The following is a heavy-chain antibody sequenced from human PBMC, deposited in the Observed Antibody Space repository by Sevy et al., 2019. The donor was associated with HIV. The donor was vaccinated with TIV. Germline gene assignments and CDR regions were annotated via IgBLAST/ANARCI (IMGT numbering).Heavy chain of an antibody. Sequence: ASVKVSCKASGGTFSSYAISWVRQAPGQGLEWMGGIIPIFGTANYAQKFQGRVTLTADESTSTAYMELSSLRSEDTAVYYCARGHGAMDYYYYYGMDVWGQGTTVTVSS. J-gene: IGHJ6*02. CDR3: ARGHGAMDYYYYYGMDV. CDR1: GGTFSSYA. CDR2: IIPIFGTA. V-gene: IGHV1-69*13. D-gene: IGHD5-18*01.